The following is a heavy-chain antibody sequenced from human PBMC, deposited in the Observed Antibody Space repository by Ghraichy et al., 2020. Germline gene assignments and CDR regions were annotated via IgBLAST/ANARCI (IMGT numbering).Heavy chain of an antibody. CDR2: IIPLFETT. V-gene: IGHV1-69*13. D-gene: IGHD1-1*01. Sequence: SVKVSCKASGGPVSTDAITWVRQAPGQGLEWMGGIIPLFETTKIAQKFQGRVTMTAEESTDTFYMELSSLRSEDTAVYYCARDRGVPQTKTTALDIWGQGTMLTVSS. CDR1: GGPVSTDA. CDR3: ARDRGVPQTKTTALDI. J-gene: IGHJ3*02.